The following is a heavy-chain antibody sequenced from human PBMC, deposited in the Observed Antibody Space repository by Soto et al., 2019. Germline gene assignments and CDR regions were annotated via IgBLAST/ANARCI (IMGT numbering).Heavy chain of an antibody. V-gene: IGHV1-69*12. J-gene: IGHJ5*02. CDR1: GGTFGNSA. CDR2: IVPMFGTA. CDR3: ARDGDPQSALRSGPLGGGRFDP. D-gene: IGHD2-21*01. Sequence: QVQLVQSGAEVKKPGSSVNVSCKTSGGTFGNSAVTWVRQAPGQGLEWLGGIVPMFGTANYAQKFQGRVTIPAAAATITAEIALNSLKTHHTAVYYCARDGDPQSALRSGPLGGGRFDPGGQGTLVTVSS.